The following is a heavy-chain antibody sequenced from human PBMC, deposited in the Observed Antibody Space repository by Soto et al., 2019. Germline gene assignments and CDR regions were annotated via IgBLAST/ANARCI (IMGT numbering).Heavy chain of an antibody. CDR3: ARATDGSGD. CDR2: IYYSGST. Sequence: QVQLQESGPGLVKPSETLSLTCTVSGASISSYYWSWIRQPPGKGLEWIGYIYYSGSTNYNPSLNRLVTISVDTSKNQFSLKLSSVTAADTAVYYCARATDGSGDWGQGTLVTVSS. J-gene: IGHJ4*02. V-gene: IGHV4-59*01. CDR1: GASISSYY. D-gene: IGHD3-10*01.